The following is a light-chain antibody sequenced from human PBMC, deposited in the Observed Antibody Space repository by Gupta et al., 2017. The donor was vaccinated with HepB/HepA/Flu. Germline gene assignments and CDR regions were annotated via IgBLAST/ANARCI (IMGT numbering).Light chain of an antibody. J-gene: IGKJ2*04. V-gene: IGKV3-15*01. CDR3: QEFDNWPMCS. CDR2: RSS. CDR1: QSISDN. Sequence: EIVLTQSPALLSLSPGERATLSCRASQSISDNLVWYRQKPGQAPRLIISRSSIRASGIPVRFSGSGSGTEFTLTISSLQSEDSGIYYCQEFDNWPMCSFGQGTRLEIK.